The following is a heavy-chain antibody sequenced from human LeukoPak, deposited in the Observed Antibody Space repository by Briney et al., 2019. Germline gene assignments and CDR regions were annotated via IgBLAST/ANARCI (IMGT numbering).Heavy chain of an antibody. Sequence: SETLSLTCAVYGGSFSGYYWSWIRQPPGKGLEWIGEINHSGSTNYNPSLKSRVTISVDTSKNQFSLKLSSVTAADTAVYYCARVSSSGWYLRGAPLFDYWGQGTLVTVSS. CDR3: ARVSSSGWYLRGAPLFDY. D-gene: IGHD6-19*01. CDR1: GGSFSGYY. J-gene: IGHJ4*02. CDR2: INHSGST. V-gene: IGHV4-34*01.